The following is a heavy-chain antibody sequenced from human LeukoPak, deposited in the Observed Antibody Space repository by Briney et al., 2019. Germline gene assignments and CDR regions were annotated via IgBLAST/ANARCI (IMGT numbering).Heavy chain of an antibody. Sequence: KSSETLSLTCAVYGGSFSGYYWSWIRQPPGKGLEWIGEINQSGSTYYNPSLKSRVTISVDTSKNHFSLKLSSVTAADTAVYYCARGALKWELPPIRARKSYYFDYWGQGTLVTVSS. V-gene: IGHV4-34*01. CDR3: ARGALKWELPPIRARKSYYFDY. D-gene: IGHD1-26*01. CDR2: INQSGST. CDR1: GGSFSGYY. J-gene: IGHJ4*02.